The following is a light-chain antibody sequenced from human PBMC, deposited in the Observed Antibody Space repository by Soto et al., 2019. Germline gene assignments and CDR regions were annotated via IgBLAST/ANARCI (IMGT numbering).Light chain of an antibody. CDR3: HQCSYSPLT. CDR1: QSVTNNY. J-gene: IGKJ4*01. Sequence: EIVLTQSPGTLSLSPGERATLSCRASQSVTNNYLAWYQQKPGQAPRLLIYGASNRATGIPDRFSRSGSGTDFTLTINRLEPEDFAVYYCHQCSYSPLTFGGGTKVEIK. CDR2: GAS. V-gene: IGKV3-20*01.